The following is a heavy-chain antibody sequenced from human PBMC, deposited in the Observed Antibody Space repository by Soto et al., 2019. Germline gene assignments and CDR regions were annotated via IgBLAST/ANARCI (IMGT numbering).Heavy chain of an antibody. J-gene: IGHJ6*02. CDR3: ARVGYDFWSGLPPHRYYYYGMDV. Sequence: LSLTCTVSGGSISSGGYYWSWIRQHPGKGLEWIGYIYYSGSTYYNPSLKSRVTISVDTSKNQFSLKLSSVTAADTAVYYCARVGYDFWSGLPPHRYYYYGMDVWGQGTTVTVSS. CDR1: GGSISSGGYY. D-gene: IGHD3-3*01. CDR2: IYYSGST. V-gene: IGHV4-31*03.